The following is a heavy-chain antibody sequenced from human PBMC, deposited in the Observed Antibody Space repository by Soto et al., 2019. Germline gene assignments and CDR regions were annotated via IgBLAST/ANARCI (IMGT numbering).Heavy chain of an antibody. CDR2: ISTNGDTA. D-gene: IGHD4-17*01. CDR3: AKDLSRWPHYAFDS. J-gene: IGHJ5*01. CDR1: GFTFSNYG. V-gene: IGHV3-23*01. Sequence: EVQLLESGGGLLQPGGSLRLSCAASGFTFSNYGMNWVRQAPGKGLAWVSGISTNGDTANYADSVKGRFTISRDNSKNALYMQMNGLRPEDTAVYYCAKDLSRWPHYAFDSWGQGTLVTVSS.